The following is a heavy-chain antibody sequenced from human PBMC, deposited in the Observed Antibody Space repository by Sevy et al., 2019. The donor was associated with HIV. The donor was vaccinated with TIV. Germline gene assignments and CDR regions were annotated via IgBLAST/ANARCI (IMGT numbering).Heavy chain of an antibody. Sequence: GGSLRLSCAASGFSFTSTWMAWVRQAPGKGLEWLANVREGGGLKNYADSVKGGFTISRYNAKNSLYLQVDSLSPEDTAVYYCARDPAYSSLDIWGQGTMVTVSS. D-gene: IGHD6-13*01. V-gene: IGHV3-7*01. CDR2: VREGGGLK. J-gene: IGHJ3*02. CDR1: GFSFTSTW. CDR3: ARDPAYSSLDI.